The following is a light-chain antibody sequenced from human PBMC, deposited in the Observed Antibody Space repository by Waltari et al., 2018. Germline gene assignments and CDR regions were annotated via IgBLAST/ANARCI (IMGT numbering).Light chain of an antibody. CDR2: QDN. Sequence: SYELTQAPSVSVSPGQTAIITGPGNELRERYAAWYQQKAAQSPVLLIHQDNKRPSGVPKRLSGSSSGSTAPLSISVTQTMDEADYSRQALDISLEVFGPGTQVPVL. CDR1: ELRERY. J-gene: IGLJ1*01. CDR3: QALDISLEV. V-gene: IGLV3-1*01.